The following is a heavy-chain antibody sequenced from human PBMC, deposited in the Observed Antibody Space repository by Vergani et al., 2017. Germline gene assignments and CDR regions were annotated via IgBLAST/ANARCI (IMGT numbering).Heavy chain of an antibody. CDR2: IHPADSDT. V-gene: IGHV5-51*01. J-gene: IGHJ4*02. D-gene: IGHD3-10*01. Sequence: EVQLVQSGAEVKKPGESLKISCQISGYSFTNYWIGWVRQMPGKGLEWMGIIHPADSDTRYSPSFQGQVTISVDKSISTAYLQRSSLRASDTALYYCAKGAGGWFGELFYFDYWGQGTLVTVSS. CDR3: AKGAGGWFGELFYFDY. CDR1: GYSFTNYW.